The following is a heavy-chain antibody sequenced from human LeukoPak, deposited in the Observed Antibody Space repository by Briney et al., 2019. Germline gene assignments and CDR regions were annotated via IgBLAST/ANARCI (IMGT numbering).Heavy chain of an antibody. J-gene: IGHJ4*02. CDR3: AKDGDYATAGTFDY. CDR2: MRYDGRSK. V-gene: IGHV3-30*02. CDR1: GFTFSDYG. Sequence: SGGSLRLSCAASGFTFSDYGMHWVRQAPGKGLEWVAFMRYDGRSKYFADSVKGRFTISRDNSKKTLYLQMNSLRAEDTAVYYCAKDGDYATAGTFDYWGQGTLVTVSS. D-gene: IGHD4-17*01.